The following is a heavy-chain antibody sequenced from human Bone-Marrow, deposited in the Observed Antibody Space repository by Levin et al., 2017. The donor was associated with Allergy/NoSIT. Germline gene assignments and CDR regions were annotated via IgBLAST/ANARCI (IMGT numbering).Heavy chain of an antibody. CDR3: AKDQRITIFGVVINEGLG. Sequence: GESLKISCAASGFTFSSYAMSWVRQAPGKGLEWVSAISGIGGSTYYADSVKGRFTISRDNSKNTLYLQMNSLRAEDTAVYYCAKDQRITIFGVVINEGLGWGQGTLVTVSS. CDR2: ISGIGGST. J-gene: IGHJ4*02. CDR1: GFTFSSYA. D-gene: IGHD3-3*01. V-gene: IGHV3-23*01.